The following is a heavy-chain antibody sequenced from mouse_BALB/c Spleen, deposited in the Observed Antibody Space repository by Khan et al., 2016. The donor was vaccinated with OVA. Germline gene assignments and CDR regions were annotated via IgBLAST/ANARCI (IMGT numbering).Heavy chain of an antibody. D-gene: IGHD2-14*01. CDR3: ASDYRYVGPGFAY. J-gene: IGHJ3*01. V-gene: IGHV1-77*01. CDR2: IYPGSGST. CDR1: GYTFTDYV. Sequence: VQLQESGPELVKPGASVKMSCKASGYTFTDYVISWVKQRTGQGLEWSGEIYPGSGSTYYNEKFKGKATLTADKSSNTAYMQLSSLTSEDSAVYFCASDYRYVGPGFAYWGQGTLVTVSA.